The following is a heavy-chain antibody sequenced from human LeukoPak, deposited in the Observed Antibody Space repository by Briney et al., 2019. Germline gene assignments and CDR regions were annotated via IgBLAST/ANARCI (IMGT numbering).Heavy chain of an antibody. CDR2: NSGGGDHT. CDR1: GFTFSNYA. V-gene: IGHV3-23*01. D-gene: IGHD6-13*01. J-gene: IGHJ4*02. Sequence: PGGSLRLSCAASGFTFSNYAMTWVRQAPGKGLEWVSANSGGGDHTYYADSVKGRFTISRDNSKNTIYLQMNSLRAEDTAVYYCAKDSVGCGSWYYFDCWGQGTLVTVSS. CDR3: AKDSVGCGSWYYFDC.